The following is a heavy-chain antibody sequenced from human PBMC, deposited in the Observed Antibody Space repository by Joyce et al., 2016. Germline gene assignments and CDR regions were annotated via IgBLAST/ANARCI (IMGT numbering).Heavy chain of an antibody. Sequence: EVQLVESGGGLVQPGGSLRLSCAASGFNFGIYWMSWVRHVPGKGLEWVDNINQDGSEKYYVDSMEGRFTISRDNAKNSLYLQMNSLRVEDTAVYYCARAVTKGTVDYWGQGTLVTVSS. CDR1: GFNFGIYW. CDR2: INQDGSEK. D-gene: IGHD4-17*01. CDR3: ARAVTKGTVDY. V-gene: IGHV3-7*01. J-gene: IGHJ4*02.